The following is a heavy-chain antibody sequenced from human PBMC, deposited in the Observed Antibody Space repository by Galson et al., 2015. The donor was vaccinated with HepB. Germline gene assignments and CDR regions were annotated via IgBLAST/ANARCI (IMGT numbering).Heavy chain of an antibody. D-gene: IGHD6-13*01. Sequence: SLRLSCAASGFTFSSYAMSWVRQAPGKGLEWVSAISGSGGSTYYADSVKGRFTISRDNSKNTLYLQMNSLRAEDTAVYYCAKDLVSSSPGNPEPPRNWFDPWGQGTLVTVSS. CDR3: AKDLVSSSPGNPEPPRNWFDP. J-gene: IGHJ5*02. CDR1: GFTFSSYA. CDR2: ISGSGGST. V-gene: IGHV3-23*01.